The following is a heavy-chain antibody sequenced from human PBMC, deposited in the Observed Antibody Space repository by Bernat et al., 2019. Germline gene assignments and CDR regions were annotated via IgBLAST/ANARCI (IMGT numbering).Heavy chain of an antibody. J-gene: IGHJ4*02. CDR3: ARLDSSGYYKDY. Sequence: QLQLQESGPGLVKPSETPSLTCTVSGGSISSSSYYWGWIRQPPGKGLEWIGSIYYSGSTYYNPSLKSRVTISVDTSKNQFSLKLSSVTAADTAVYYCARLDSSGYYKDYWGQGTLVTVSS. V-gene: IGHV4-39*01. D-gene: IGHD3-22*01. CDR1: GGSISSSSYY. CDR2: IYYSGST.